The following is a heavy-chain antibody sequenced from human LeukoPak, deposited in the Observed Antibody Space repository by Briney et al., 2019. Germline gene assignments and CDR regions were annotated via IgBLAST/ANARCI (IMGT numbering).Heavy chain of an antibody. CDR1: GGTFSSYA. CDR3: ARDNGFLVDTAMVRFDY. Sequence: SVKVSCKASGGTFSSYAISWVRQAPGQGGAWMGRIIPILGIANYAQKFQGRVTITADKSTSTAYMELSSLRSEDTAVYYCARDNGFLVDTAMVRFDYWGQGTLVTVSS. CDR2: IIPILGIA. V-gene: IGHV1-69*04. D-gene: IGHD5-18*01. J-gene: IGHJ4*02.